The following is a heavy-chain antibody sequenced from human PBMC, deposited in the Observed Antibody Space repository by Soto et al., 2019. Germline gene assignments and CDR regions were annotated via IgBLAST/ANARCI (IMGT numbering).Heavy chain of an antibody. D-gene: IGHD3-22*01. CDR2: ISYDGSNK. CDR3: AREGDDSSGYYFDY. CDR1: GFTFSSYA. V-gene: IGHV3-30-3*01. J-gene: IGHJ4*02. Sequence: QVQLVESGGGVVQPGRSLRLSCAASGFTFSSYAMHWVRQAPGKGLEWVAVISYDGSNKYYADSVKGRFTISRDNSKNTLYRQMNSLRAEDTAVYYCAREGDDSSGYYFDYWGQGTLGTVSS.